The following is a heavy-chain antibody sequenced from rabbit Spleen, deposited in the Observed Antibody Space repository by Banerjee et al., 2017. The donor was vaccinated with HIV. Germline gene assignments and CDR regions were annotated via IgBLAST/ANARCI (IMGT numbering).Heavy chain of an antibody. V-gene: IGHV1S47*01. CDR1: GFDFSSYG. CDR3: VRGASSSGYYNL. D-gene: IGHD1-1*01. Sequence: QEQLEESAGGLVQPGGSLKLSCKASGFDFSSYGVSWVRQAPGKGLEWIGYIDLVFGSTFYANWVNGRFTISSHNAQNTLYLQVNSLTAVDTATYFCVRGASSSGYYNLWGPGTLVTVS. CDR2: IDLVFGST. J-gene: IGHJ4*01.